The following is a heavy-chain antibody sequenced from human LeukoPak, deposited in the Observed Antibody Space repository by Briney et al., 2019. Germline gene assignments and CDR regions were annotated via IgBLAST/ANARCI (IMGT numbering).Heavy chain of an antibody. J-gene: IGHJ3*02. Sequence: GGSLRLSCAASGFTVSNNYINWVRQAPGKGLEWVSVLYSGGGTYYADSVKGRFTISSDNSKNTLYLQMNNLRAEDTAVYYCARDGSGGYRNRGVFDIWGQGTMVTVSS. CDR3: ARDGSGGYRNRGVFDI. D-gene: IGHD5-18*01. CDR1: GFTVSNNY. CDR2: LYSGGGT. V-gene: IGHV3-53*01.